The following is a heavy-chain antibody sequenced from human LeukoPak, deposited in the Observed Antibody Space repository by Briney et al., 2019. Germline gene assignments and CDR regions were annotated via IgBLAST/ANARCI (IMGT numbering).Heavy chain of an antibody. V-gene: IGHV3-30-3*01. Sequence: GGSLRLSCAASGFTFSSYAMHWVRQAPGKGLEWVAVISYDGSNKYYADSVKGRFTISRDNSKNTLYLQMNSLRAEDTAAYYCAGDYFRAVAGTGVIDYWGQGTLVTVSS. J-gene: IGHJ4*02. D-gene: IGHD6-19*01. CDR2: ISYDGSNK. CDR1: GFTFSSYA. CDR3: AGDYFRAVAGTGVIDY.